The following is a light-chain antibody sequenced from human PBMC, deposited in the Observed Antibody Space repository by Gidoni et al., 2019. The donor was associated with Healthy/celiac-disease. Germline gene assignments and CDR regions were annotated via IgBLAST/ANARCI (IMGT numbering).Light chain of an antibody. V-gene: IGKV1-39*01. J-gene: IGKJ4*01. Sequence: DIQMPQLPSSLSASVGDRVTITCRASQSISSYLNWYQQKPGKAPKLLIYAASSLQSGVPSRFSGGGSGTDFTLTISSLQPEDFATYYCQQSYSTPPTFGGGTKVEIK. CDR2: AAS. CDR1: QSISSY. CDR3: QQSYSTPPT.